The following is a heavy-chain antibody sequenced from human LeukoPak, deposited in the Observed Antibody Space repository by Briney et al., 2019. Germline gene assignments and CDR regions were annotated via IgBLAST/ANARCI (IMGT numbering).Heavy chain of an antibody. Sequence: GGSLRLSCAASGFTFSSYAMHWVRQAPGKGLEWVAVISYDGSNKYYAGSVKGRFTISRDNSKNTLYLQMNSLRAEDTAVYYCARDFPTPSKYYDFWSGYSNNWFDPWGQGTLVTVSS. CDR1: GFTFSSYA. CDR2: ISYDGSNK. CDR3: ARDFPTPSKYYDFWSGYSNNWFDP. D-gene: IGHD3-3*01. V-gene: IGHV3-30-3*01. J-gene: IGHJ5*02.